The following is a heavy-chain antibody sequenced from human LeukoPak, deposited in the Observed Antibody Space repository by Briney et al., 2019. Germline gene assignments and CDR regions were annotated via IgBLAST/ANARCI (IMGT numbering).Heavy chain of an antibody. D-gene: IGHD4-11*01. Sequence: GGSLRLSCAASGFTFSSYAMHWVRQAPGKGLEWVSTINGGGVNTHYADSVGGRFTTSRDNSKNTLFLQMNSLRDEDTAVYYCAKDLYSNYGPADYWGQGNLVTVSS. J-gene: IGHJ4*02. CDR1: GFTFSSYA. V-gene: IGHV3-23*01. CDR2: INGGGVNT. CDR3: AKDLYSNYGPADY.